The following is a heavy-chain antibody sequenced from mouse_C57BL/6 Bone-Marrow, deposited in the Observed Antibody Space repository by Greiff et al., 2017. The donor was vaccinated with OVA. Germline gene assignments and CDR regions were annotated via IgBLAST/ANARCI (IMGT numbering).Heavy chain of an antibody. J-gene: IGHJ1*03. CDR2: IYPGGGYT. CDR3: ARYDGYYVYFDV. CDR1: GYTFTNYW. Sequence: LVESGAELVRPGTSVKMSCKASGYTFTNYWIGWAKQRPGHGLEWIGDIYPGGGYTNYNEKFKGKATLTADKSSSTAYMQFSSLTSEDSAIYYGARYDGYYVYFDVWGTGTTVTVSS. V-gene: IGHV1-63*01. D-gene: IGHD2-3*01.